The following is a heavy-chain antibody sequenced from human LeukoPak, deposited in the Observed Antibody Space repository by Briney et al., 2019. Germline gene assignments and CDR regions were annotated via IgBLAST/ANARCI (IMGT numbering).Heavy chain of an antibody. CDR1: GDSVSSNSAA. V-gene: IGHV6-1*01. CDR2: TYYRSKWYN. D-gene: IGHD6-13*01. J-gene: IGHJ4*02. CDR3: ARDHYSVQQLVPTSFAY. Sequence: LSQTLSLTGAISGDSVSSNSAAWNWIRQSPARGLEWLGRTYYRSKWYNDYAGSVKSRITINTDTSKKLFSLQLYSVTPEDTAVYYCARDHYSVQQLVPTSFAYWGQGTLVTVHS.